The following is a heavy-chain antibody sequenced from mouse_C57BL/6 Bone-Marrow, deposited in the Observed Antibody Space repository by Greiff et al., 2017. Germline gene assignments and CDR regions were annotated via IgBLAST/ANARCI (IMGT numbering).Heavy chain of an antibody. CDR3: TFITTVPGDY. CDR2: IDPENGDT. Sequence: EVQLVESGAELVRPGASVKLSCTASGFNFKDDYMPWVKQRPEEGLEWIGWIDPENGDTEYASKFQGRATITADTSANTAYLQLSSLTSEDTAVYYCTFITTVPGDYWGQGTTLTVSA. CDR1: GFNFKDDY. D-gene: IGHD1-1*01. J-gene: IGHJ2*01. V-gene: IGHV14-4*01.